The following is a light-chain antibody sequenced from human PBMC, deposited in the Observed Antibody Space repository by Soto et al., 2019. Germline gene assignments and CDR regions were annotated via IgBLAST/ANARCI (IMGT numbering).Light chain of an antibody. Sequence: DIQMTQSPSTLSASVGDRVTITCRASQTISTWLAWYQQKPGKAPKLLIYKASSLQSGVPSRFSGSGSGTEFTLTISSLQPDDFATYFCLQYHTYFRTFGQGTKVEIK. CDR2: KAS. CDR1: QTISTW. CDR3: LQYHTYFRT. J-gene: IGKJ1*01. V-gene: IGKV1-5*03.